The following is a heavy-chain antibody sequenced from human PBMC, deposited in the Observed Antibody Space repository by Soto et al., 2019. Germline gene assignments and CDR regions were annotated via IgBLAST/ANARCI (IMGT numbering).Heavy chain of an antibody. D-gene: IGHD6-13*01. CDR2: INPSVGTT. J-gene: IGHJ3*02. V-gene: IGHV1-46*03. CDR1: EYTFSDYS. Sequence: ASVKVSCKASEYTFSDYSLHWVRQAPGQGLEWMGIINPSVGTTTYAQRFQDRVIMTRDTSTSTVYMELSSLRSEDTAVYYCARDLFSSSCYVRAFDIWGQGTMVTVSS. CDR3: ARDLFSSSCYVRAFDI.